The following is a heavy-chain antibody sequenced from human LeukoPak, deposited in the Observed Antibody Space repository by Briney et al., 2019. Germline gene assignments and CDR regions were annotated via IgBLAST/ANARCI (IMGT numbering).Heavy chain of an antibody. CDR1: GFTFSNYY. D-gene: IGHD7-27*01. CDR3: ARGNWDDAFDI. J-gene: IGHJ3*02. Sequence: GGSLRLSCAASGFTFSNYYMSWIRQAPGKGLEWVSYISSSATTMYYADSVKDRFIISRDNAKNSLYLQMNSLRAEDTAVYYCARGNWDDAFDIWGQGTMVTVSS. CDR2: ISSSATTM. V-gene: IGHV3-11*04.